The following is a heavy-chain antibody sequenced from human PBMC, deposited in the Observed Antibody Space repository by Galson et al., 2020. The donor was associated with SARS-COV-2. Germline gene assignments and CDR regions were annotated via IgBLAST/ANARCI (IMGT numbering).Heavy chain of an antibody. Sequence: ASVKVSCKASGYTFTDYYIHWVRQAPGQGLEWMGWINPNSGGTNYAQKFEGRVTMTRDTAITTAYMELSRLRADDTAVYYWARLRYYDVFTGYIVDVWGQGTMVTVSS. CDR2: INPNSGGT. D-gene: IGHD3-9*01. V-gene: IGHV1-2*02. CDR1: GYTFTDYY. CDR3: ARLRYYDVFTGYIVDV. J-gene: IGHJ6*02.